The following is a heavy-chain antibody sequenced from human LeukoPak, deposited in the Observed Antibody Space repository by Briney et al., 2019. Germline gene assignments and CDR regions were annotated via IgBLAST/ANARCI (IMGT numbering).Heavy chain of an antibody. Sequence: SETLSLTCGVSGYPINNAYYWVWIRQPPGKGLEWIGSLYHPDSTYYNPSLKSRVTMSVDTSRNQFSLRLSFVTAADTAVYFCARAQQPGRNCSSTSCSDFDYWGQGTLVTVSS. CDR2: LYHPDST. CDR1: GYPINNAYY. D-gene: IGHD2-2*01. J-gene: IGHJ4*02. CDR3: ARAQQPGRNCSSTSCSDFDY. V-gene: IGHV4-38-2*01.